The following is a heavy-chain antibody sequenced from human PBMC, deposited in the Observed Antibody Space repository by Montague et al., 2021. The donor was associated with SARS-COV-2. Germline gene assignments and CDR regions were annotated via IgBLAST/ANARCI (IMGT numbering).Heavy chain of an antibody. CDR1: GFSLTDNG. CDR3: VKSGGGTFFET. D-gene: IGHD1-26*01. CDR2: IWSDGSHK. V-gene: IGHV3-33*06. Sequence: SLRLSCAVSGFSLTDNGMFWVRQAPGKGLEWVAVIWSDGSHKNYGDSVKGRFTVSRDISTNTLFLLMSSLRVDDMAVYYCVKSGGGTFFETWGQGTLVTVSA. J-gene: IGHJ5*02.